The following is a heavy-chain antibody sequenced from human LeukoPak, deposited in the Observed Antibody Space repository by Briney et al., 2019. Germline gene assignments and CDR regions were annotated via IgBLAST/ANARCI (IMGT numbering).Heavy chain of an antibody. CDR3: TRDASGYRRFDY. CDR2: TSSGRAM. V-gene: IGHV3-11*01. D-gene: IGHD5-12*01. CDR1: GFPFSDSY. J-gene: IGHJ4*02. Sequence: GGSLRLSCAASGFPFSDSYMSWVRQAPGRGLEWVSYTSSGRAMYYADSVKGRFTISRDNAKNSLYLQMNSLRVEDTAVYYCTRDASGYRRFDYWGQGTLVTVSS.